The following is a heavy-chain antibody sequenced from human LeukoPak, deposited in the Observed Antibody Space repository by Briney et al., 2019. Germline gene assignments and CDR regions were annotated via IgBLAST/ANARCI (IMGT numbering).Heavy chain of an antibody. D-gene: IGHD2-15*01. Sequence: PGGSLRLSCAASGFTFSNYAMSWVRQAPGKGLEWVSAITGSGGSTYYADSVKGRFTISRDNSKNTLYLQINSLRAEDTAVYYCAKGALVVVAGEDYWGQGTLVTVSS. CDR3: AKGALVVVAGEDY. CDR1: GFTFSNYA. V-gene: IGHV3-23*01. J-gene: IGHJ4*02. CDR2: ITGSGGST.